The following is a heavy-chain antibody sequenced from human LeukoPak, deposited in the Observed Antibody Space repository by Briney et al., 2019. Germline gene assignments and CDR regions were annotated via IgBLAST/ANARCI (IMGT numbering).Heavy chain of an antibody. J-gene: IGHJ6*02. CDR2: IYYSGST. Sequence: SETLSLTCAVYGGSFSGYYWSWIRQPPGKGLEWIGYIYYSGSTNYNPSLKSRVTISVDTSKNQFSLKLSSVTAADTAVYYCATGRLYYYYGMDVWGQGTTVTVSS. V-gene: IGHV4-59*01. CDR1: GGSFSGYY. CDR3: ATGRLYYYYGMDV.